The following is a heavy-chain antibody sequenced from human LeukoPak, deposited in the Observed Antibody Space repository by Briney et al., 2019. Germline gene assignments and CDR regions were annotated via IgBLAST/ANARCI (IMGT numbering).Heavy chain of an antibody. Sequence: PGRSLRLSCAASGFTFSSYGMHWVRQAPGKGLEWVAVISYDGSNKYYADSVKGRFTISRDNFRNTLHLQMNSLRAEDTAVYPCAKASLRYFDWFSDYWGQGTLVTVSS. CDR1: GFTFSSYG. CDR3: AKASLRYFDWFSDY. V-gene: IGHV3-30*18. J-gene: IGHJ4*02. D-gene: IGHD3-9*01. CDR2: ISYDGSNK.